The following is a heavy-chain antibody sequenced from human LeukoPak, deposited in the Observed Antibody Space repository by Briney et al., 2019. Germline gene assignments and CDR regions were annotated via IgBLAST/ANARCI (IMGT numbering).Heavy chain of an antibody. Sequence: VASVKVSCKASGYTFTNNYLHWVRQAPGQGLEWMGMIYPRDGSTSYAQNFQGRVTVTRDTSTTTVHMELRGLRSGDTAVYYCARDQEGFDYWGQGTVVTVSS. CDR1: GYTFTNNY. J-gene: IGHJ4*02. CDR3: ARDQEGFDY. V-gene: IGHV1-46*01. CDR2: IYPRDGST.